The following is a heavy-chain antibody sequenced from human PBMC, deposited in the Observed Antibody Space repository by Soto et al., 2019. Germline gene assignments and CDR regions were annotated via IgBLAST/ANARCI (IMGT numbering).Heavy chain of an antibody. CDR2: IYHSGST. J-gene: IGHJ6*02. CDR3: AREEIEVAGTGYYYGTDV. CDR1: GGSISSSNW. Sequence: QVQLQESGPGLVKPSGTLSLTCAVSGGSISSSNWWSWVRQPPGKGLEWIGEIYHSGSTNYNPSLKSRVTLSVDKSKHQFSLQLRSVTAADTAVYYCAREEIEVAGTGYYYGTDVWGQGTTVTVSS. D-gene: IGHD6-19*01. V-gene: IGHV4-4*02.